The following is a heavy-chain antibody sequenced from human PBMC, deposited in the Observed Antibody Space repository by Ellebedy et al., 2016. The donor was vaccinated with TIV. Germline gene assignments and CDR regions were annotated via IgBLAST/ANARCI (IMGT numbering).Heavy chain of an antibody. J-gene: IGHJ4*02. CDR2: INLSGGST. Sequence: ASVKVSCXASGYTFTSYYMHWVRQAPGQGLEWMGIINLSGGSTSYAQKFQGRVTMTRDTSTSTVYMELSSLRSEDTAVYYCARDDIVATIDYWGQGTLVTVSS. V-gene: IGHV1-46*03. CDR1: GYTFTSYY. CDR3: ARDDIVATIDY. D-gene: IGHD5-12*01.